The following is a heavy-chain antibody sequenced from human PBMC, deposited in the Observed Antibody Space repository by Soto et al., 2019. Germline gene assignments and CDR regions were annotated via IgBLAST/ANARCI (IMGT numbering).Heavy chain of an antibody. V-gene: IGHV3-21*01. J-gene: IGHJ6*02. CDR2: ISSSSSYI. CDR3: ARGAGSGSYVPNYCYYGMGG. D-gene: IGHD3-10*01. CDR1: GFTFSSYS. Sequence: PGGSLRLSCAASGFTFSSYSMNWVRQAPGKGLEWVSSISSSSSYIYYADSVKRRFTISRGNAKNSLYLQMNSLRDEDTAVYYCARGAGSGSYVPNYCYYGMGGWGQGITISVSS.